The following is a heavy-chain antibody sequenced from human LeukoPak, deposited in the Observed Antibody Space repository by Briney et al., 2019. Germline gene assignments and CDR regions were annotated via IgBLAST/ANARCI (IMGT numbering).Heavy chain of an antibody. D-gene: IGHD2-15*01. CDR1: GGSISSSSYY. J-gene: IGHJ4*02. V-gene: IGHV4-39*01. CDR3: ARHYGGGSYYFDY. CDR2: IYYSGTT. Sequence: QTSETLSLTCTVSGGSISSSSYYWGWIRQPPGMGLEWIGSIYYSGTTYYNPSLKSRVTISVDMSKNQFSLKLSSVTAADTAIYYCARHYGGGSYYFDYWGQGTLVTVSS.